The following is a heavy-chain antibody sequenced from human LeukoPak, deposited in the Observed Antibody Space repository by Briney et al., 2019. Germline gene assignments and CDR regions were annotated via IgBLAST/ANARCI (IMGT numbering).Heavy chain of an antibody. D-gene: IGHD3-10*01. CDR3: AKSGSYGSGHY. CDR1: GFTFSSYG. J-gene: IGHJ4*02. V-gene: IGHV3-30*18. CDR2: ISYDGSNK. Sequence: GGSLRISCAASGFTFSSYGMHWVRQAPGKGLEWVAVISYDGSNKYYADSVKGRFTISRDNSKNTLYLQMNSLRAEDTAVYYCAKSGSYGSGHYWGQGTLVTVSS.